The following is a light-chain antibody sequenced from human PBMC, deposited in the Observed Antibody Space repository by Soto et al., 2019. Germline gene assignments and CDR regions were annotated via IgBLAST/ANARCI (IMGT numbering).Light chain of an antibody. CDR3: QQYDNWHPIT. CDR2: GAS. V-gene: IGKV3-15*01. J-gene: IGKJ5*01. CDR1: QSINND. Sequence: EVVMTQSPATLSLSPGKRATLSSRASQSINNDLAWYQHKPGQPTRLLIYGASTRAIGVPARFSGSGAGTEFTLTINSLQSDDFAVYYCQQYDNWHPITFGQGTRLEIK.